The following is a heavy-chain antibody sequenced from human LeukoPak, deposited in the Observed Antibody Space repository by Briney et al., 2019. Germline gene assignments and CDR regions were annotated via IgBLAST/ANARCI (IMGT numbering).Heavy chain of an antibody. CDR3: AKGKLLWFGELWCYFDY. CDR2: ISGSGGST. CDR1: GFTFSSYW. D-gene: IGHD3-10*01. V-gene: IGHV3-23*01. Sequence: GGSLRLSCAASGFTFSSYWMHWVRQAPGKGLEWVSAISGSGGSTYYADSVKGRFTISRDNSKNTLYLQMNSLRAEDTAVYYCAKGKLLWFGELWCYFDYWGQGTLVTVSS. J-gene: IGHJ4*02.